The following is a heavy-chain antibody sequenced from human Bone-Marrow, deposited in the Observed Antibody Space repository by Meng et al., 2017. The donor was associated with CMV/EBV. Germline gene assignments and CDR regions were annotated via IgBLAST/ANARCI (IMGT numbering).Heavy chain of an antibody. V-gene: IGHV4-59*01. CDR1: GVYISSYY. J-gene: IGHJ3*02. CDR3: ARDRNAAFDI. Sequence: SETLSLTCTVSGVYISSYYWSWIRQPPGKGLEWIGYIYYSGSSNYNPSLKSRVTISVDTSKSQFSLKLNSVTAADTAVYYCARDRNAAFDIWAQGKMVNVSS. CDR2: IYYSGSS.